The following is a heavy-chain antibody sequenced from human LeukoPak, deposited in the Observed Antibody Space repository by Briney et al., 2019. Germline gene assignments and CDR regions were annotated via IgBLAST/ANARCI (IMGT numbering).Heavy chain of an antibody. Sequence: GGSLRLSCSASGFTFSRHAMHWVRQAPGKGLECVSGISSDGGTTYYADSVKGRFTISRDNSKNSLYLQMNSLRTEDTALYYCAKDKWFGGYSSGPVDYWGQGTLVTVSS. CDR2: ISSDGGTT. V-gene: IGHV3-43*02. CDR3: AKDKWFGGYSSGPVDY. CDR1: GFTFSRHA. J-gene: IGHJ4*02. D-gene: IGHD6-19*01.